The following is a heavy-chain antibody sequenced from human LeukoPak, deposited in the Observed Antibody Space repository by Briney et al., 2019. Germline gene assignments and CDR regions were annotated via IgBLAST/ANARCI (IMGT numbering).Heavy chain of an antibody. CDR2: INPSGGGT. Sequence: GASVKVSCKASGYTFSSHYMHWVRRAPGQGLEWMGIINPSGGGTSYAQKFQGRVTMTRDTSTSTVYMELSSLKSEDTAVYYCARAMFYFDSSGYWPSGYWGQGTLVTVSS. CDR3: ARAMFYFDSSGYWPSGY. D-gene: IGHD3-22*01. J-gene: IGHJ4*02. CDR1: GYTFSSHY. V-gene: IGHV1-46*01.